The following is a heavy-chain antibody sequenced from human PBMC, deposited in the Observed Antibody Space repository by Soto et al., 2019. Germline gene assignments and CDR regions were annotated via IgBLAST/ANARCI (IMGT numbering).Heavy chain of an antibody. J-gene: IGHJ5*02. D-gene: IGHD6-13*01. CDR3: GSEPYSSGWYYLDWFDP. CDR2: ISYDGSNK. CDR1: GFTFSSYG. Sequence: PGGSLRLSCAASGFTFSSYGMHWVRQAPGKGLEWVAVISYDGSNKYYADSVKGRFTISRDNSKNTLYLQMNSLRAEDTAVYYCGSEPYSSGWYYLDWFDPWGQGTLVTVSS. V-gene: IGHV3-30*03.